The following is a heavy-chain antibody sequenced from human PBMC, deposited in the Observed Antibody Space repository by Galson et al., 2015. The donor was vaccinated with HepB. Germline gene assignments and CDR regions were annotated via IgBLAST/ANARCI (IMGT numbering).Heavy chain of an antibody. CDR1: GGTFSSYA. D-gene: IGHD6-19*01. V-gene: IGHV1-69*06. J-gene: IGHJ6*02. CDR2: IIPIFGTA. Sequence: SVKVSCKASGGTFSSYAISWVRQAPGQGPEWMGGIIPIFGTANYAQKFQGRVTITADKSTSTAYMELSSLRSEDTAVYYCARGINEDIAVAGTDYYYGMDVWGQGTTVTVSS. CDR3: ARGINEDIAVAGTDYYYGMDV.